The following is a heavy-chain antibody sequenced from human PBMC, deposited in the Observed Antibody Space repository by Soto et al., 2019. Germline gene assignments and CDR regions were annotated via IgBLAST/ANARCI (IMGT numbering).Heavy chain of an antibody. CDR2: IYWDDDK. CDR1: GFSLSTSGVG. J-gene: IGHJ4*02. CDR3: AHSPLVVISREYYFDY. V-gene: IGHV2-5*02. Sequence: QITLKESGPTLVKPTQTLTLTCTFSGFSLSTSGVGVGWIRQPPGKALEWLALIYWDDDKRYSPSLKSWLTITKDTSKNQVVLTMTNMDPVDTATYYCAHSPLVVISREYYFDYWGQGTLVTVSS. D-gene: IGHD2-21*01.